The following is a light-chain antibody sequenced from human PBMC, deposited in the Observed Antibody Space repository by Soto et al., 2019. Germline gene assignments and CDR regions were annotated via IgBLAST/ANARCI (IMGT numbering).Light chain of an antibody. J-gene: IGKJ1*01. CDR1: QSVSSN. CDR3: QQYNNWPT. V-gene: IGKV3-15*01. Sequence: EIVMTQFPATLSVSPGERATLSCRASQSVSSNLAWYQQKPGQAPRHLIYGASTRTTGIPARFSGSGSGTAFTRTISSLQYEDFAVYYCQQYNNWPTFGKGTKVEIK. CDR2: GAS.